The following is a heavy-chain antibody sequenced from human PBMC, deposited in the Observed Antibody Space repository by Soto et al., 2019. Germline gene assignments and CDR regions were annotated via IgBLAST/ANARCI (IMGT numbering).Heavy chain of an antibody. J-gene: IGHJ4*02. CDR3: ARGRYLDY. CDR1: GYTFITYG. Sequence: QVQLVQSGGEVKTPGASVKVSCKASGYTFITYGVAWVRQAPGQGLEWLGWISAYNGNTYYPQKFPGRVTVTTHTSTSTASMELRSLSSAATAIYSCARGRYLDYWGQGTLVAVSS. V-gene: IGHV1-18*01. CDR2: ISAYNGNT. D-gene: IGHD3-16*02.